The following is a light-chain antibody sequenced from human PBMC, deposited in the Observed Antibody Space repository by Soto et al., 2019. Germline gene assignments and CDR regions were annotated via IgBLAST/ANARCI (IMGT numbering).Light chain of an antibody. Sequence: EIVLTQSPGTLSLSPGERAILSCRASQTVMSRFLAWYQQKSGQAPRLLIYGTSIRAAGIPERFSGSGSGTDFTLTISRLEPEDFAVYYCLQYDSSRTFGQGTKVEMK. V-gene: IGKV3-20*01. CDR3: LQYDSSRT. CDR1: QTVMSRF. CDR2: GTS. J-gene: IGKJ1*01.